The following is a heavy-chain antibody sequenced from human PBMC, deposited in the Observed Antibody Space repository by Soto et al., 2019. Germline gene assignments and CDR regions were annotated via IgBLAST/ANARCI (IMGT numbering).Heavy chain of an antibody. Sequence: GGSLRLSCAASGFTFSSYWMHWVRQAPGKGLVWVSRINSDGSSTSYADSVKGRFTISRDNAKNTLYLQMNSLRAEDTAVYYCAREVGYSSSWYAFDIWGQGTMVTVSS. V-gene: IGHV3-74*01. D-gene: IGHD6-13*01. CDR3: AREVGYSSSWYAFDI. CDR2: INSDGSST. CDR1: GFTFSSYW. J-gene: IGHJ3*02.